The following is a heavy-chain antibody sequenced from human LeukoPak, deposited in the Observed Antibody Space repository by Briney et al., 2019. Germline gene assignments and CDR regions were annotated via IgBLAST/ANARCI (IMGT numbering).Heavy chain of an antibody. D-gene: IGHD6-19*01. V-gene: IGHV3-23*01. J-gene: IGHJ5*02. CDR3: AKVGVAGGYYWFDP. CDR1: GFTLSSYA. Sequence: GGSLRLSCAASGFTLSSYAVSWVRQAPGKGLEWVSAITGSGGYTYYADSVKGRFTISRDNSKNTLYLQMNSLRAEDTAIYYCAKVGVAGGYYWFDPWGQGTLVTVSS. CDR2: ITGSGGYT.